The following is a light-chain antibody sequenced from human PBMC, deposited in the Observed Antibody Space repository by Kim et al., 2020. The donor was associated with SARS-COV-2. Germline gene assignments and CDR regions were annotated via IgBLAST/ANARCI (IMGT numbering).Light chain of an antibody. J-gene: IGLJ2*01. CDR1: SSDVGGYNY. CDR2: DVS. V-gene: IGLV2-14*03. CDR3: SSYTSSITLV. Sequence: QSALTQPASVSGSPGQSITIPCTGTSSDVGGYNYVSWYQQHPGKAPKLMIYDVSKRPSGVSNRFSGSKSGNTASLTISGLQAEDEADYYCSSYTSSITLVFGGGTKVTVL.